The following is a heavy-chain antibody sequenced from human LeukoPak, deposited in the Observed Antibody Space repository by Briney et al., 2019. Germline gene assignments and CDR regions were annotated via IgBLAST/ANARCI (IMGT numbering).Heavy chain of an antibody. Sequence: PSETLSLTCTVSGGSISSSSYYWGWIRQPPGKGLEWIGSIYYSGSTYYNPSLKSRVTISVDTSKNQFSLKLSSVTAADTAVYYCATTTIRLGYWGQGTLVTVSS. CDR2: IYYSGST. D-gene: IGHD1-26*01. J-gene: IGHJ4*02. V-gene: IGHV4-39*07. CDR1: GGSISSSSYY. CDR3: ATTTIRLGY.